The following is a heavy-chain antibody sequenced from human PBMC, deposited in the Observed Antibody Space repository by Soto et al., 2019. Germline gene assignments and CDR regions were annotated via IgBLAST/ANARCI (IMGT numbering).Heavy chain of an antibody. CDR1: GFTFSSYS. D-gene: IGHD1-26*01. CDR3: ARGGAGPSDY. J-gene: IGHJ4*02. Sequence: GGSLRLSCAASGFTFSSYSMNWVRQAPGKGLEWVSSIFSSSTYIYYADSLKGRFTISRDNAKNSLYLQMNSLRAGDTAVYYCARGGAGPSDYWGQGTLVTVSS. V-gene: IGHV3-21*01. CDR2: IFSSSTYI.